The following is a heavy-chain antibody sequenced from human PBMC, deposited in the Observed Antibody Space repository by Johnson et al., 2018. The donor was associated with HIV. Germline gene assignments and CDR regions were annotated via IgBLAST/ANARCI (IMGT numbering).Heavy chain of an antibody. Sequence: VQLVESGGGVVQPGGSLRLSCAASGFTFSSYAMSWVRQAPGKGLEWVSVIYSGGSTYYADSVKGRFTISRDNSKNTLYLQMNSRRDEDTAVYDCARAGGGAGAFDIWGQGTMVTVSS. CDR1: GFTFSSYA. CDR2: IYSGGST. V-gene: IGHV3-66*01. D-gene: IGHD1-26*01. J-gene: IGHJ3*02. CDR3: ARAGGGAGAFDI.